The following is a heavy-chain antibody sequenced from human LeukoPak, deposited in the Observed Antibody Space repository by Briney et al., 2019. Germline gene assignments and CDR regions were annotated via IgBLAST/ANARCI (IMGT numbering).Heavy chain of an antibody. CDR2: IIPIFGTA. CDR3: ARPSVSSGWYYFDY. Sequence: ASVNVSCKASGGTLSSYSISWVRQAAGQGLEWMGWIIPIFGTANYAQKFQGRVTITADESTSTAYMELSSLRSEDTAVYYCARPSVSSGWYYFDYWGQGTLVTVSS. J-gene: IGHJ4*02. D-gene: IGHD6-19*01. V-gene: IGHV1-69*13. CDR1: GGTLSSYS.